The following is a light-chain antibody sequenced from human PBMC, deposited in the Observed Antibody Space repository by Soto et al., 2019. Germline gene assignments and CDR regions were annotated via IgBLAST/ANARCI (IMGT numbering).Light chain of an antibody. J-gene: IGLJ1*01. CDR3: ASYTSSSLLGV. CDR1: SSDIGTNNY. CDR2: AVS. Sequence: QSALTQPASVSGSPGQSITISCAGASSDIGTNNYVSWYQQYPGKAPQLVIYAVSGRPSGVSSRFSGSKSGSTASLTISGLQADDEADYYCASYTSSSLLGVFGTGTKLTVL. V-gene: IGLV2-14*01.